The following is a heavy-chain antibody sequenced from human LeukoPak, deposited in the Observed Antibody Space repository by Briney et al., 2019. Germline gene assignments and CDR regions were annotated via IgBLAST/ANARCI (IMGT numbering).Heavy chain of an antibody. CDR1: GCTFTSYG. CDR3: ARVHHYDYVWGSYRYTDEVDY. J-gene: IGHJ4*02. Sequence: GASVKVSCKASGCTFTSYGISWVRQAPGQGLEWMGWISAYNGNTNYAQKLQGRVTMTTDTSTSTAYMELRSLRSDDTAVYYCARVHHYDYVWGSYRYTDEVDYWGQGTLVTVSS. D-gene: IGHD3-16*02. CDR2: ISAYNGNT. V-gene: IGHV1-18*01.